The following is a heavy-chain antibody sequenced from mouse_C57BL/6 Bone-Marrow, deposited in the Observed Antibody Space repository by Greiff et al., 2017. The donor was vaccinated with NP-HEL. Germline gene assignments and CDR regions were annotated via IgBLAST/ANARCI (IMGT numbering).Heavy chain of an antibody. J-gene: IGHJ2*01. CDR2: IDPENGDT. CDR1: GFNIKDDY. V-gene: IGHV14-4*01. CDR3: TIFYLSDY. Sequence: VQLQQSGAELVRPGASVKLSCTASGFNIKDDYMHWVKQRPEQGLEWIGWIDPENGDTEYASKFQGKATITADTSSNTAYLQLSSLTSEDTAVYYCTIFYLSDYWGQGTTLTVSS. D-gene: IGHD5-5*01.